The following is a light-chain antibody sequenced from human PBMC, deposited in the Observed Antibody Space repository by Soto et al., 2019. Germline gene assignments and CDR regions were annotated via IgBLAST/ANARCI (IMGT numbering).Light chain of an antibody. Sequence: EIVLTQSPGTLSVSPGERATLSCMASQIVSSSFVAWFQHKPCQAPRLLIFGTSSRATGIPDRFSGSGSETDFTLTINGLEPEDFAMYFCQQYGSSPWTFGQGTKVDI. V-gene: IGKV3-20*01. CDR3: QQYGSSPWT. CDR2: GTS. CDR1: QIVSSSF. J-gene: IGKJ1*01.